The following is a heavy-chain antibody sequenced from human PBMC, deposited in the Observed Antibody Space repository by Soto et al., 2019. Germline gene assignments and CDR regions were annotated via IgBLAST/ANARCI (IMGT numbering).Heavy chain of an antibody. D-gene: IGHD3-16*02. CDR2: INHSGST. CDR1: GGSFSGYY. CDR3: ARGAFTFGGVIVILYYYYGMDV. J-gene: IGHJ6*02. Sequence: PSETLSLTCAVYGGSFSGYYWSWIRQPAGKGLEWIGDINHSGSTNYNTSLKSRVTIAVDTSKNQFSLKLSSVTAADTAVYYCARGAFTFGGVIVILYYYYGMDVWGQGTTVTVSS. V-gene: IGHV4-34*01.